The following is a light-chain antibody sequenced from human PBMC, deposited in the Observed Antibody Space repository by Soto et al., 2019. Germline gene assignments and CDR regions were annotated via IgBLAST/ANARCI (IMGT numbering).Light chain of an antibody. CDR3: CSYTISATLV. CDR1: TNDIGCYNY. CDR2: EVR. V-gene: IGLV2-14*01. J-gene: IGLJ3*02. Sequence: QSALTQPASVSGSPGQSITISCSGKTNDIGCYNYVSWYQHHPGKVPKVIIYEVRNRPSGVSNRFSGSKSGNTASLTISGLQAEDEADYYCCSYTISATLVFGGGTQLTVL.